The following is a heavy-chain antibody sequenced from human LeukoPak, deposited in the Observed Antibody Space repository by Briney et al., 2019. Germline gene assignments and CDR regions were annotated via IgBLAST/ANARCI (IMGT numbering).Heavy chain of an antibody. Sequence: GGSLRLSCAASGFTFSTFAMIWVRQPPGKGLEWVSSIFPSGGEIHYADSVRGRFTISRDNSKSTLSLQMNSLRAEDTAVYYCARFSSGWSHRFDYWGQGTLVTVSS. CDR2: IFPSGGEI. V-gene: IGHV3-23*01. J-gene: IGHJ4*02. CDR1: GFTFSTFA. D-gene: IGHD6-19*01. CDR3: ARFSSGWSHRFDY.